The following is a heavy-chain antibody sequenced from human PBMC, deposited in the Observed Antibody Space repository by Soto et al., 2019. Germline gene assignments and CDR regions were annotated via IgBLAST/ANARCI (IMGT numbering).Heavy chain of an antibody. CDR3: ARVMGANWNPIDY. V-gene: IGHV4-30-4*01. D-gene: IGHD1-20*01. Sequence: KPSETLSLTCTVSGGSISSGYYYWSWIRQPPGKGLEWIGYIYYSGSTYYNPSLKSRVTISVDTSKNQFSLKLSSVTAADTAVYYCARVMGANWNPIDYWGQGTLVTVSS. CDR2: IYYSGST. J-gene: IGHJ4*02. CDR1: GGSISSGYYY.